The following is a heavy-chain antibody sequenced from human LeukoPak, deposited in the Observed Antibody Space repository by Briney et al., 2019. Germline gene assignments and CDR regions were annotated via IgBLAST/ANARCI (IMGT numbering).Heavy chain of an antibody. CDR2: ISVIVSTI. Sequence: GGSLRLSCAASGFSFSDYYMSWIRQAPGEGLWCVSYISVIVSTIYYAHSVKGRFTISRDNAKISMYLQMNSLRAEDTAVYYCARSWWLGPCDYWGQGTLVTVSP. CDR1: GFSFSDYY. D-gene: IGHD6-19*01. CDR3: ARSWWLGPCDY. J-gene: IGHJ4*02. V-gene: IGHV3-11*01.